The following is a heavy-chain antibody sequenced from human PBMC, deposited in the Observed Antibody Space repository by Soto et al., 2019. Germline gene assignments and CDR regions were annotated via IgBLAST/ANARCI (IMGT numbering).Heavy chain of an antibody. Sequence: SVKVSCKASGGTFSIYAISCVRQSPLQWLDWMGGIIPIFGTANYAQKFQGRVTITADESTSTAYMELSSLRSEDTAVYYCARARPGLRLGELSLYYYYGMDVWGQGTTVTVSS. CDR2: IIPIFGTA. CDR3: ARARPGLRLGELSLYYYYGMDV. J-gene: IGHJ6*02. D-gene: IGHD3-16*02. V-gene: IGHV1-69*13. CDR1: GGTFSIYA.